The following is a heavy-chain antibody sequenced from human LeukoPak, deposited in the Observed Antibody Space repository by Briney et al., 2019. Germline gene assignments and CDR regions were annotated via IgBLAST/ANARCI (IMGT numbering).Heavy chain of an antibody. CDR2: MNPNSGNT. J-gene: IGHJ4*02. D-gene: IGHD5-24*01. V-gene: IGHV1-8*02. CDR3: ARGGRWLQPPLNY. Sequence: ASVKVSCKASGYTFTGYGISWVRQAPGQGLEWMGWMNPNSGNTGYAQKFQGRVTMTRNTSISTAYMELSSLRSEDTAVYYCARGGRWLQPPLNYWGQGTLVTVSS. CDR1: GYTFTGYG.